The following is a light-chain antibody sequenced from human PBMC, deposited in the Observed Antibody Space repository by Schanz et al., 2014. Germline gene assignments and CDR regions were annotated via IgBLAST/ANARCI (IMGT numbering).Light chain of an antibody. J-gene: IGLJ3*02. V-gene: IGLV1-44*01. CDR1: SSNIGSNY. CDR2: RDS. Sequence: QSVLTQPPSASGTPGQRVTISCSGSSSNIGSNYVYWYQQLPGTAPRLLISRDSQRPSGVPDRFSASKSGTSASLAITGLQSEDEADYYCAAWDDSLNGRNWVFGGGTKLTVL. CDR3: AAWDDSLNGRNWV.